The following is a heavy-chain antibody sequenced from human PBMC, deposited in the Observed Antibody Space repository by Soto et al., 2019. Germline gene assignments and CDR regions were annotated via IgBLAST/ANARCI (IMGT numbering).Heavy chain of an antibody. CDR2: ISSSSSYT. Sequence: QVQLVESGGGLVKPGGSLRLSCAASGFTFSDYYMSWIRQAPGKGLEWVSYISSSSSYTNYADSVKGRFTISRDNAKNSLYLQMNSLRAEDTAVYYCARDLARDCSSTSCKGGNYYYYYGMDVWGQGTTVTVSS. J-gene: IGHJ6*02. V-gene: IGHV3-11*05. CDR1: GFTFSDYY. D-gene: IGHD2-2*01. CDR3: ARDLARDCSSTSCKGGNYYYYYGMDV.